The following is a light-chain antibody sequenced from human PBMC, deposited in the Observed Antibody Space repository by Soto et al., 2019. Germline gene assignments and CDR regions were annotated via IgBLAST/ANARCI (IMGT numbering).Light chain of an antibody. CDR1: SSDVGGYKY. V-gene: IGLV2-11*01. CDR2: DVS. Sequence: QSVLTQPRSVSGSPGQSVTISCTGTSSDVGGYKYVSWYQQHPGKAPKLMIYDVSKRPSGVPDRFSGSKSGNTASLTISGLQTEDEADYYCCSYAGSYTFDVVFGGGTKVTVL. CDR3: CSYAGSYTFDVV. J-gene: IGLJ2*01.